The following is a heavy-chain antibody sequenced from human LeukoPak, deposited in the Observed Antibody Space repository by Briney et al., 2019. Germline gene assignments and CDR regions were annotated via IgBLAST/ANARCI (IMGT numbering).Heavy chain of an antibody. D-gene: IGHD3-3*01. J-gene: IGHJ5*02. V-gene: IGHV4-38-2*02. CDR2: IYHSGST. CDR3: ARSPDYDFWSGLPEKFDP. Sequence: SETLSLTCTASGYSISSGYYWGWIRQPPGKGLEWIGSIYHSGSTYYNPSLKSRVTISVDTSKNQFSLKLSSVTAADTAVYYCARSPDYDFWSGLPEKFDPWGQGTLVTVSS. CDR1: GYSISSGYY.